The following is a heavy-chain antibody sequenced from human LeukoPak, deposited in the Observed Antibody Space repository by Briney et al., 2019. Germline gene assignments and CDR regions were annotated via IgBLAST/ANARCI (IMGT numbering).Heavy chain of an antibody. D-gene: IGHD4-17*01. Sequence: SETLSLTCTVSGGSISNYYWSWIRQSPGKGLEWIGYIYYSGTTNSNPSLKSRVTISVDMSKNQFSLQLRSVTAADTAVYYCAREDPQTTVPEGMDVWGQGTTVIVSS. V-gene: IGHV4-59*01. J-gene: IGHJ6*02. CDR2: IYYSGTT. CDR1: GGSISNYY. CDR3: AREDPQTTVPEGMDV.